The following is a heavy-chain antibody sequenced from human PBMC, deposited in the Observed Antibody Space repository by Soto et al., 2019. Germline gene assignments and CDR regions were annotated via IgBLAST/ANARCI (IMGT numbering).Heavy chain of an antibody. Sequence: PGESPKIPCQGSGSSFTSYWIDQVHHMPGKGLEWVGTIFPGDSDIRYSPPFQGQVTISVDKSISTAYLQWSSLKASDTATYFCARSSSSYHGSLDVWGQGTTVTVS. J-gene: IGHJ6*02. D-gene: IGHD3-22*01. CDR3: ARSSSSYHGSLDV. V-gene: IGHV5-51*07. CDR2: IFPGDSDI. CDR1: GSSFTSYW.